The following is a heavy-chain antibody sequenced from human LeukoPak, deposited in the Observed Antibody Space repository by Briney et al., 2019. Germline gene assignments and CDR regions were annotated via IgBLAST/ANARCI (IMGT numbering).Heavy chain of an antibody. J-gene: IGHJ6*03. CDR2: IHYSGNT. V-gene: IGHV4-38-2*02. Sequence: SETLSLTCTVSGYSINNGFYWGWIRQPPGKGLEWIGTIHYSGNTDYNPSLKSRVTISGDTSKNQFSLKLSSVTAADTAVYYCASAAAAGTYYYYYMDVWGKGTTVTISS. CDR3: ASAAAAGTYYYYYMDV. CDR1: GYSINNGFY. D-gene: IGHD6-13*01.